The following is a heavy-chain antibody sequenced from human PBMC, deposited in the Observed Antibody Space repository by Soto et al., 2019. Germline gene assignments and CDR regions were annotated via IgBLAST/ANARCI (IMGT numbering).Heavy chain of an antibody. Sequence: GSLRLSCXASAFTLSAYDMHWVRQPNGKGLEWVSALGAADDPYYLGSVKGRFTISRENAKNSLYLQMNNLRAGDTAVYYCARAYSGRLPRRADYYYAMDVWGQGTTVTVSS. CDR1: AFTLSAYD. J-gene: IGHJ6*02. CDR2: LGAADDP. D-gene: IGHD2-15*01. V-gene: IGHV3-13*05. CDR3: ARAYSGRLPRRADYYYAMDV.